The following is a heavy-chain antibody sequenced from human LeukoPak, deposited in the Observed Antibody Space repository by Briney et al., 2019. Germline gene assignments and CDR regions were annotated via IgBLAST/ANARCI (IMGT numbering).Heavy chain of an antibody. CDR3: TTATISDDYGDSCYYYGMDV. V-gene: IGHV3-15*01. J-gene: IGHJ6*02. Sequence: GGSLRLSCAASGFTFSNAWMSWVRQAPGKGLEWVGRIKSKTDGGTTDYAAPVKGRFTISRDDSKNTLYLQMNSLKTEDTAVYCCTTATISDDYGDSCYYYGMDVWGQGTTVTVSS. CDR2: IKSKTDGGTT. CDR1: GFTFSNAW. D-gene: IGHD4-17*01.